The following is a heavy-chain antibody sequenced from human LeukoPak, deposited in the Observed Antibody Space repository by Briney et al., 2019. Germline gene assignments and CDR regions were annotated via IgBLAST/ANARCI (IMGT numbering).Heavy chain of an antibody. CDR3: ARAVVRGTFDY. V-gene: IGHV4-34*01. Sequence: SETLSLTCAVYGGSFSGYYWSWIRQPPGKGLEWIGEINHSGSTNYNPSLKSRVTISVDTSKNQFSLKLSSATAADTAVYYCARAVVRGTFDYWGQGTLVTVSS. CDR1: GGSFSGYY. J-gene: IGHJ4*02. D-gene: IGHD3-10*01. CDR2: INHSGST.